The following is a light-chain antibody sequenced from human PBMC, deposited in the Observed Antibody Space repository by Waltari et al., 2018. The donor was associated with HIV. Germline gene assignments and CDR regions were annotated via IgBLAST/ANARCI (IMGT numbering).Light chain of an antibody. J-gene: IGKJ4*01. V-gene: IGKV3-15*01. CDR2: GSS. CDR1: QSVSSN. CDR3: QQYNNGPPLT. Sequence: EIVMTQPPAALSVFQGERATLSCRASQSVSSNLAWYQQKPGQAPRPLIYGSSTRATGSPARFSGSGSGTEFTLTISSLQSEDFAVYYCQQYNNGPPLTFGGGTKVEIK.